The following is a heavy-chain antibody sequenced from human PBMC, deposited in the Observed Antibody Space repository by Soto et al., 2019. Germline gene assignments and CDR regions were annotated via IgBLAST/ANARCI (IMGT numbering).Heavy chain of an antibody. CDR1: GYTFTSYD. CDR3: ATSIAVAGTIDY. CDR2: INAGNGNT. Sequence: ASVKVSCKASGYTFTSYDIHWVRQAPGQRLEWMGWINAGNGNTKYSQKFQGRVTITRDTSASTAYMELSSLRSEDTAVYYCATSIAVAGTIDYWGQGTLVTVSS. J-gene: IGHJ4*02. D-gene: IGHD6-19*01. V-gene: IGHV1-3*01.